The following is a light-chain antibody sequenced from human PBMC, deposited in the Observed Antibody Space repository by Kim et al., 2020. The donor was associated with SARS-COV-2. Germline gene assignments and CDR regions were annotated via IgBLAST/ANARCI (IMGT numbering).Light chain of an antibody. CDR2: DAS. V-gene: IGKV3D-15*01. CDR3: QQYYTWSALT. CDR1: QSVRSS. Sequence: SGGERATLSRRASQSVRSSLAWYEQRPGQAPRLLIYDASIRATGVPARFTGSGSGTEFTLTISSLQSEDFAVYFCQQYYTWSALTFGGGTKVDIK. J-gene: IGKJ4*01.